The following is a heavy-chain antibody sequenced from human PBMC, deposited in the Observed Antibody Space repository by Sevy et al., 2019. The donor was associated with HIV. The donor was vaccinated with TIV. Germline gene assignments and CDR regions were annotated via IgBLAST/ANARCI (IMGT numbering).Heavy chain of an antibody. CDR1: GFTFSSYA. V-gene: IGHV3-64D*06. Sequence: GRSLRLSCSASGFTFSSYAMHWVRQAPGKGLEYVSAISSNGGSTYYADSVKGRFTISRDNSKNTLYLQMSSLRAEDTAVYYCVKDGINCSSTSCYVGIYYYYGMDVWGQGTTVTVSS. D-gene: IGHD2-2*01. CDR2: ISSNGGST. J-gene: IGHJ6*02. CDR3: VKDGINCSSTSCYVGIYYYYGMDV.